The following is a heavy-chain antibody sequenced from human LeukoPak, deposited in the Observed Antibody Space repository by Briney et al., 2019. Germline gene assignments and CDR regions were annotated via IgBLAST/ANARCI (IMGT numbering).Heavy chain of an antibody. J-gene: IGHJ4*02. CDR1: GFTFSGYW. CDR3: ARDRRDGYNVLDY. CDR2: MKQDGSEK. V-gene: IGHV3-7*01. Sequence: PGGSLRLSCEASGFTFSGYWMTWVRQAPGKGLEWVANMKQDGSEKYYVDSVKGRSTISRDNAKNSLYLQMNSLSAEDTAIYYCARDRRDGYNVLDYWGQGTLATVSS. D-gene: IGHD5-24*01.